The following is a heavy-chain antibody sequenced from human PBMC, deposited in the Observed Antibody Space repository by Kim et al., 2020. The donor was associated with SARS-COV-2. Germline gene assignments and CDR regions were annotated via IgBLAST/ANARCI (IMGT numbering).Heavy chain of an antibody. J-gene: IGHJ3*02. D-gene: IGHD2-21*02. CDR1: GFTFSSYS. V-gene: IGHV3-48*02. CDR3: ARTCGGDCFSLGSRVFEI. CDR2: LSSNSRNT. Sequence: GGSLRLSCAASGFTFSSYSMNWVRQAPGKGLEWVSSLSSNSRNTFYAESVKGRITISRDNAKNSLYLQMNSLRDEDTAMYYCARTCGGDCFSLGSRVFEIWGEGTMVTGSA.